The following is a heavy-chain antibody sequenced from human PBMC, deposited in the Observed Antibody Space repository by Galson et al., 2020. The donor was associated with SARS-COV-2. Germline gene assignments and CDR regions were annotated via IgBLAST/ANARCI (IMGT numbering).Heavy chain of an antibody. V-gene: IGHV4-59*08. CDR3: ARLPPGGSGWYVEEGG. D-gene: IGHD6-19*01. CDR2: IYYSGST. Sequence: SETLSLTCSVSGGSVNNHYWSWMRQPPGKGLEWIGYIYYSGSTNYNPSLKSRVTISVDTSKNQFSLKLSSVTAADTAVYYCARLPPGGSGWYVEEGGWGQGTLVTVSS. CDR1: GGSVNNHY. J-gene: IGHJ4*02.